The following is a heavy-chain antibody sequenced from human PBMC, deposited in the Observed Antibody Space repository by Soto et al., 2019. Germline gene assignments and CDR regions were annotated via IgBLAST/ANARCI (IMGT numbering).Heavy chain of an antibody. J-gene: IGHJ4*02. CDR2: VGGGGGSP. Sequence: GGSLRLPCAASGLTFSSYAINWLRQTPGKGPEWVSTVGGGGGSPYYADSVKGRFTIPRENSQHTLYLQMNSLRGEDMAVYFCAKPGYAQRPPHVLYYFDYWGQGSLVTVSS. D-gene: IGHD2-8*01. CDR1: GLTFSSYA. CDR3: AKPGYAQRPPHVLYYFDY. V-gene: IGHV3-23*01.